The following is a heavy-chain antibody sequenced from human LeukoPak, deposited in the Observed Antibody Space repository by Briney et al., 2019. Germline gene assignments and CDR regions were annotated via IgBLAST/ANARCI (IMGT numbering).Heavy chain of an antibody. J-gene: IGHJ4*02. Sequence: GGSLRLSCAASGFTFSSYAMHWVRQASGKGLEWVEVISYDGSNKYYADSVKGRFTISRDNSKNTLYLQMNSLRAEDTAVYYCARDRDGAYYDNPLDYWGQGTLVTVSS. CDR3: ARDRDGAYYDNPLDY. CDR2: ISYDGSNK. V-gene: IGHV3-30-3*01. D-gene: IGHD3-22*01. CDR1: GFTFSSYA.